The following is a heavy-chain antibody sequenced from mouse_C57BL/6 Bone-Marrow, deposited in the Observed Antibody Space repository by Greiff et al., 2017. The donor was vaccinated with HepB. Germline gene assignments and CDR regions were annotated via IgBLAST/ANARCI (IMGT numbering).Heavy chain of an antibody. D-gene: IGHD2-1*01. CDR2: SRNKANDYTT. Sequence: EVKLMESGGGLVQSGRSLRLSCATSGFTFSDFYMEWVRQAPGKGLEWIAASRNKANDYTTEYSASVKGRFIVSRDTSQSILYLQMNALRAEDTAIYYCARDAPNGNSYAMDYWGQGTSVTVSS. CDR3: ARDAPNGNSYAMDY. J-gene: IGHJ4*01. CDR1: GFTFSDFY. V-gene: IGHV7-1*01.